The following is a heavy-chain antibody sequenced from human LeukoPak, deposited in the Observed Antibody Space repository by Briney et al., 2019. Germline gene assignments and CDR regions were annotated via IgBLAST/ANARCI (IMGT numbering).Heavy chain of an antibody. Sequence: GGSLRLSCAASGFTFSNSAMSWVRQAPGKGLEWVSGIGGSGGVSYYADSVKGRFTISRGESKNTLYLQMNSLRAEDTAVYYCAKTGGSSWSQFDYWGQGTLVTVSS. V-gene: IGHV3-23*01. CDR3: AKTGGSSWSQFDY. CDR1: GFTFSNSA. J-gene: IGHJ4*02. CDR2: IGGSGGVS. D-gene: IGHD6-13*01.